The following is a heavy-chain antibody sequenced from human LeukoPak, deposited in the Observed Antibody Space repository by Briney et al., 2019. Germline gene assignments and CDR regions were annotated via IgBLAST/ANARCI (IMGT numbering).Heavy chain of an antibody. CDR1: GGSISSSSYY. CDR2: IYYSGST. CDR3: ARHGGYDRSGYWFDP. D-gene: IGHD3-22*01. V-gene: IGHV4-39*01. J-gene: IGHJ5*02. Sequence: PSKTLSLTCTVSGGSISSSSYYWGWIRQPPGKGLDWIGSIYYSGSTYYNLSLKSRVTISVDTSKNQFSLKLSSVIAADTAVYYCARHGGYDRSGYWFDPWGQGTLVTVSS.